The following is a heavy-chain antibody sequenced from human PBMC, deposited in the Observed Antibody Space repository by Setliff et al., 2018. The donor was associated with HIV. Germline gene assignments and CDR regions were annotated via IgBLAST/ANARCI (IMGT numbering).Heavy chain of an antibody. CDR1: GGIISRYA. J-gene: IGHJ4*02. Sequence: ASVKVSCKHSGGIISRYAITWVRQAPGQGLEWVGGIIPMYDTPTYAQKLQGRVTITADRSTNTAYMELMGLRSEDTAVYYCARARGTGWEQCLYYWGQGTLVTVSS. CDR2: IIPMYDTP. D-gene: IGHD6-19*01. V-gene: IGHV1-69*06. CDR3: ARARGTGWEQCLYY.